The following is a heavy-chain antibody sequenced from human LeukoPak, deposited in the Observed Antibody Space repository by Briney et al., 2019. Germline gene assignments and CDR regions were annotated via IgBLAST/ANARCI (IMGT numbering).Heavy chain of an antibody. D-gene: IGHD7-27*01. Sequence: ASETVSCKASGYTFTGYYMHWVRQAPGQGLEWMGWINPNSGGTNYAQKLQGRVTMTRDTSISTAYMELSRLRSDDTAVYYCARDGDAGAFDIWGQGTMVTVSS. CDR1: GYTFTGYY. CDR2: INPNSGGT. V-gene: IGHV1-2*02. J-gene: IGHJ3*02. CDR3: ARDGDAGAFDI.